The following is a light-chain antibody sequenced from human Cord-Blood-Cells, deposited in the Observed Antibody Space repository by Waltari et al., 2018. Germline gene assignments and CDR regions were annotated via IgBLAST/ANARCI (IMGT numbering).Light chain of an antibody. Sequence: QSALTQSTSVSGSPGQSITISCTGTSSDVGSYNLVSWYQQHPGKAPKLMIYEGSKRPSGVSNRFSGSKSGNTASLTISGLQAEDEADYYCCSYADSSTSWVFGGGTKLTVL. V-gene: IGLV2-23*01. CDR1: SSDVGSYNL. CDR2: EGS. J-gene: IGLJ3*02. CDR3: CSYADSSTSWV.